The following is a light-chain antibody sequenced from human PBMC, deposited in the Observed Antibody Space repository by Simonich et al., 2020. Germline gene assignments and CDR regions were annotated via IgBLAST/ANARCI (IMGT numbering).Light chain of an antibody. V-gene: IGLV2-14*01. J-gene: IGLJ3*02. Sequence: QSALTQPASVSGSPGQSITISCTGTSSDVGGYNSVSWYQQHPGKAPKLMIYDVSKRPSGVSNRFSGSKSGNTASLTISGLQAEDEADYYCSSYTSSSTFDWVFGGGTKLTVL. CDR1: SSDVGGYNS. CDR3: SSYTSSSTFDWV. CDR2: DVS.